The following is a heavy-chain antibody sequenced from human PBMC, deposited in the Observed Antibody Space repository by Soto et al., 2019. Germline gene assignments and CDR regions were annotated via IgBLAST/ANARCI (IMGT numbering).Heavy chain of an antibody. CDR1: GYNFATYW. CDR2: IYPGNSDA. V-gene: IGHV5-51*01. CDR3: ARHGFYGDYASNYFAP. D-gene: IGHD4-17*01. Sequence: EVHLVQSGAEVRKPGESLRISCQASGYNFATYWIAWVRQMPGKGLEYMGIIYPGNSDARYSPSFQGQVTFSADKSISTAYLHWSSLKASDTVMYYGARHGFYGDYASNYFAPWGQVTLVTVSS. J-gene: IGHJ5*02.